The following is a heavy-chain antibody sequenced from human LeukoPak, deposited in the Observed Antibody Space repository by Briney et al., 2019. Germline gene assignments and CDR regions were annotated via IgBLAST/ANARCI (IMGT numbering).Heavy chain of an antibody. CDR2: TKIKTDDGTP. V-gene: IGHV3-15*01. Sequence: GGSLLLSCAASGFTFSNAWMNWMGWVRQAPGKGLEWVGLTKIKTDDGTPDYAALVKGRFTISRDDSKNTVYLEMSSLETEDTAVYYCISGGGTADYWGQGTLVSVSS. CDR3: ISGGGTADY. D-gene: IGHD1-1*01. J-gene: IGHJ4*02. CDR1: GFTFSNAW.